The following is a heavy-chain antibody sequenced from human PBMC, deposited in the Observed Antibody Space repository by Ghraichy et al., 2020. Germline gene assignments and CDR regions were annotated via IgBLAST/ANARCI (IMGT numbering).Heavy chain of an antibody. D-gene: IGHD2-15*01. CDR3: AASDIVVVVAATHDAFDI. J-gene: IGHJ3*02. V-gene: IGHV4-59*08. Sequence: SETLSLTCTVSGGSISSYYWSWIRQPPGKGLEWIGYIYYSGSTNYNPSLKSRVTISVDTSKNQFSLKLSSVTAADTAVYYCAASDIVVVVAATHDAFDIWGQGTMVTVSS. CDR2: IYYSGST. CDR1: GGSISSYY.